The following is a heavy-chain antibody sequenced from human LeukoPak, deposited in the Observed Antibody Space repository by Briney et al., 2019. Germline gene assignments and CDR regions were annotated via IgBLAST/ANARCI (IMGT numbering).Heavy chain of an antibody. J-gene: IGHJ6*03. V-gene: IGHV3-21*01. CDR2: ISSSSSYI. Sequence: GGSLRLSCAASGFTFSSYSMNWVRQAPGKGLEWVSSISSSSSYIYYADSVKGRFTISRDNAKNSLYLQMNSLRAEDTAVYYCARMRDCSSTSCYSSLGYYYYYMDVWGKGTTVTVSS. D-gene: IGHD2-2*01. CDR3: ARMRDCSSTSCYSSLGYYYYYMDV. CDR1: GFTFSSYS.